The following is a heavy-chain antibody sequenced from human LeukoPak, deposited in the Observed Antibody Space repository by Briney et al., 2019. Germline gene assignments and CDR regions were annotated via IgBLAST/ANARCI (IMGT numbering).Heavy chain of an antibody. CDR1: GGSISSSSYY. CDR3: ARGSGYYYVDFDY. CDR2: IYYSGSA. Sequence: SETLSLTCTVSGGSISSSSYYWDWIRQPPGKGLEWIGSIYYSGSAYYNPSLKSRVTISVDTSKNQFSLKLSSVTAADTAVYYCARGSGYYYVDFDYWGQGTLVTVSS. J-gene: IGHJ4*02. D-gene: IGHD3-22*01. V-gene: IGHV4-39*07.